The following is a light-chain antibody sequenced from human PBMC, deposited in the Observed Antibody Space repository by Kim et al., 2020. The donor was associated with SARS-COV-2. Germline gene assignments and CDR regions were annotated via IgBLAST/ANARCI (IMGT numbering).Light chain of an antibody. Sequence: SYELTQPPSVSVSPGQTASITCSGDKLGDKYASWYQQKPGQSPVLVIYQDTKRPSGIPERFSGSNSGNTATLTISGTQAMDEADYYCQAWDSSSSVFRTGTKVTVL. CDR1: KLGDKY. V-gene: IGLV3-1*01. CDR3: QAWDSSSSV. J-gene: IGLJ1*01. CDR2: QDT.